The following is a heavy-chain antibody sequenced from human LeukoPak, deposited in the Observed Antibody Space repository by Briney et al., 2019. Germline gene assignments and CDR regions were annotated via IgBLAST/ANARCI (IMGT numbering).Heavy chain of an antibody. CDR1: GYTFTSYG. CDR3: ARARSGDV. CDR2: VSSYNGDT. J-gene: IGHJ6*04. V-gene: IGHV1-18*01. Sequence: ASVKVSCKASGYTFTSYGISWVRQAPGQGLEWVGWVSSYNGDTNYAQRFQGRVTMNTDTSTSTAYMELTSLRSDDTAVYYCARARSGDVWGKGTTVTVSS.